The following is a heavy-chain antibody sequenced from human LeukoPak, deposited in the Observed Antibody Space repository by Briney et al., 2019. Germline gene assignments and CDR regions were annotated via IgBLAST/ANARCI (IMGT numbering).Heavy chain of an antibody. CDR1: GFTFSSYW. Sequence: PGGSLRLSCAASGFTFSSYWMHWVRQAPGKGLVWVSRINSDGSSTSYADSVKGRFTISRDNAKNTLYLQMNSLRAEDTAVYYCASLDYDFWRAFDYWGQGTLVTVSS. D-gene: IGHD3-3*01. J-gene: IGHJ4*02. CDR2: INSDGSST. V-gene: IGHV3-74*01. CDR3: ASLDYDFWRAFDY.